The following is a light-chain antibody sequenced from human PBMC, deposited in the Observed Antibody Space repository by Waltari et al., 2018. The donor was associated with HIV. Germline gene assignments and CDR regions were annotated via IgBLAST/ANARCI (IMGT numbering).Light chain of an antibody. CDR1: SGHSTYA. CDR2: VNSDGSH. V-gene: IGLV4-69*01. J-gene: IGLJ2*01. CDR3: QTWGAGIQV. Sequence: QLALTQSPSASASLGASVKLTCSLSSGHSTYAIAWHQQQPAKGPRFLMKVNSDGSHNKRDDSPVRCSGSSSAAERYLTISSLQYEDEADYYCQTWGAGIQVFGGGTKLTVL.